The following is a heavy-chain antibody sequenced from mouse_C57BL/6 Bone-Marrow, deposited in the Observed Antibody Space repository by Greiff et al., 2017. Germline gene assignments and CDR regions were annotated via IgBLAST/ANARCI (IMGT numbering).Heavy chain of an antibody. CDR3: AREGLTGTNCDV. J-gene: IGHJ1*03. CDR2: IDPSDSYT. D-gene: IGHD4-1*01. CDR1: GYTFTSYW. Sequence: QVQLQQPGAELVMPGASVKLSCKASGYTFTSYWMHWVKQRPGQGLEWIGEIDPSDSYTNYNQKFKGKSTLTVDKSSSTAYMQLSSLTSEDSAVYYCAREGLTGTNCDVWGTGTTVTVSS. V-gene: IGHV1-69*01.